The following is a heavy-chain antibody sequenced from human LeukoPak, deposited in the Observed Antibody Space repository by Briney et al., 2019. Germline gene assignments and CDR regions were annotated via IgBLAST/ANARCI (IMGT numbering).Heavy chain of an antibody. CDR3: ARRFYAFDI. V-gene: IGHV4-59*08. J-gene: IGHJ3*02. CDR1: GGSIRSFF. Sequence: SETLSLTCTVSGGSIRSFFWSWLRQPPGKPLEWLGHIYHTGSTNYNPSLKSRVTISVDTSKNQFSLKLSSVTAADTAVYYCARRFYAFDIWGQGTMVTVSS. D-gene: IGHD3-3*01. CDR2: IYHTGST.